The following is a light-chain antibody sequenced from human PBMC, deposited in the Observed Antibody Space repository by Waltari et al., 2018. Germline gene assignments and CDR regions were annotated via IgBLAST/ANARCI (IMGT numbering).Light chain of an antibody. CDR1: QSVSSN. J-gene: IGKJ4*01. CDR3: QQYNNWPLT. V-gene: IGKV3-15*01. CDR2: CAS. Sequence: EIVMTQSPATLSLSPGEGATLSCRASQSVSSNLAWYQQKPGQTPRLLIYCASTRASGVPARFSGSGSGTEFTLTISRLQSEDFAVYYCQQYNNWPLTFGGGTKVEIK.